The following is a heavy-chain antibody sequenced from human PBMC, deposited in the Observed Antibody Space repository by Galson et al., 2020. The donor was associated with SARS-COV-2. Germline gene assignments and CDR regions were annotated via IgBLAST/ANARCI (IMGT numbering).Heavy chain of an antibody. D-gene: IGHD3-22*01. CDR1: GFTFSNYW. CDR2: INGDGRSR. Sequence: GGSLRLSCAASGFTFSNYWMHWVRQAPGKGLVWVSRINGDGRSRTYADSVKGRFTISRDSAKNTVSLQMNSLRAEDTAVYYCATQEFYYGSSGYGESDDGMDVWGPGTTVAVSS. CDR3: ATQEFYYGSSGYGESDDGMDV. J-gene: IGHJ6*02. V-gene: IGHV3-74*01.